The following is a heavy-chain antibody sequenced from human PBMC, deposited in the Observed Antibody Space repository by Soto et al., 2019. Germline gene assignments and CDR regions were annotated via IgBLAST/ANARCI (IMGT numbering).Heavy chain of an antibody. CDR2: TSSDGVST. V-gene: IGHV3-64*01. CDR3: ARAKFRFRSGPYDC. D-gene: IGHD3-10*01. Sequence: EVQLLESGGALVQPGGSLRLSCVASGFSFNKYAMHWVRQAPGKGLEYVSGTSSDGVSTYYGNSVKGRFTIARDNSKNSLLLQMGSLGPDAMSVYDCARAKFRFRSGPYDCWGQGTRVAVSS. CDR1: GFSFNKYA. J-gene: IGHJ4*02.